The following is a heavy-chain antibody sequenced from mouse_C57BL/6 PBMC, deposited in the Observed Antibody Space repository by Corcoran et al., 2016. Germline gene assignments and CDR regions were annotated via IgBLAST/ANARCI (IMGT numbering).Heavy chain of an antibody. CDR3: ARWDYYGSSYGDYAMDY. Sequence: DVQLQESGPGLVKPSQSLSLTCSVTGYSITSGYYWNWIRQFPGNKLEWMGYISYDGSNNYNPSLKNRISITRDTSKNQFFLKLNSVTTEDTATYYCARWDYYGSSYGDYAMDYWGQGTSVTVSS. D-gene: IGHD1-1*01. CDR2: ISYDGSN. CDR1: GYSITSGYY. V-gene: IGHV3-6*01. J-gene: IGHJ4*01.